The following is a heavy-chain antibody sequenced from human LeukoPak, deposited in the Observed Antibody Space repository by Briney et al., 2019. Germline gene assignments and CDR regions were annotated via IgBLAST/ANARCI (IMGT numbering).Heavy chain of an antibody. D-gene: IGHD3-10*01. CDR1: GYTFTGYY. Sequence: GASVTLSCTASGYTFTGYYMHWVRQAPGQGLEWMGWINPNSGGTNYAQKFQGRVTMTRDTSISTAYMELSRLRSDDTAVYYCARDNYGSGSYLLDIDYWGQGTLVTVSS. CDR2: INPNSGGT. V-gene: IGHV1-2*02. CDR3: ARDNYGSGSYLLDIDY. J-gene: IGHJ4*02.